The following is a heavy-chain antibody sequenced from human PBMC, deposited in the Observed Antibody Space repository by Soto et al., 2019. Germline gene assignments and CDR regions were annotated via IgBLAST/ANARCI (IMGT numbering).Heavy chain of an antibody. CDR1: GGSFSGYY. D-gene: IGHD2-15*01. J-gene: IGHJ4*02. CDR2: INHSGST. Sequence: SETLSLTCAVYGGSFSGYYWSWIRQPPGKGLEWIGEINHSGSTNYNPSLKSRVTISVDTSKNQFSLKLSSVTAADTAVYYCSGGFCGGGSSYSSYGGKEPLVTV. V-gene: IGHV4-34*01. CDR3: SGGFCGGGSSYSSY.